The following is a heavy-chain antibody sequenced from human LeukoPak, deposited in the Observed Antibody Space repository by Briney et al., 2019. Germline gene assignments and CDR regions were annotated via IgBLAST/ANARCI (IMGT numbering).Heavy chain of an antibody. Sequence: SGGSLRLSCAASGFTFSSYSMNWVRQAPGKGLEWVSSISSSSSYIYYADSVKGRFTISRDNAKNSLYLQMNSLRAEDTAVYYCASDHYYDSSGYYYPSDYWGQGTLVTVSS. CDR1: GFTFSSYS. CDR3: ASDHYYDSSGYYYPSDY. J-gene: IGHJ4*02. D-gene: IGHD3-22*01. V-gene: IGHV3-21*01. CDR2: ISSSSSYI.